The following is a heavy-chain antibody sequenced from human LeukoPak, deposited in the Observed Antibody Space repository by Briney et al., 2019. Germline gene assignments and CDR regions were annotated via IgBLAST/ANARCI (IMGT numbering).Heavy chain of an antibody. J-gene: IGHJ4*02. Sequence: GGSLRLSCAASGLTFSSYEMNWVRQAPGKGLEWVSHINSGGSTLYYADSVKGRFTISRDNAKNSLYLQMNSLRAEDTAVYYCARIHNLGILAHFDYWGQGTLVTVSS. D-gene: IGHD1-1*01. CDR3: ARIHNLGILAHFDY. CDR1: GLTFSSYE. V-gene: IGHV3-48*03. CDR2: INSGGSTL.